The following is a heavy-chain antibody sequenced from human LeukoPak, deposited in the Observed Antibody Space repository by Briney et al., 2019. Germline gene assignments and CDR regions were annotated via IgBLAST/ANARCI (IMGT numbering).Heavy chain of an antibody. CDR3: ARDRGLMVRGVIPPLGWFDP. V-gene: IGHV3-48*01. CDR2: ISSSSSTI. Sequence: PGGSLRLSCAASGFTFSSYAMSWVRQAPGKGLEWVSYISSSSSTIYYADSVKGRFTISRDNAKNSLYLQMNSLRAEDTAVYYCARDRGLMVRGVIPPLGWFDPWGQGTLVTVSS. J-gene: IGHJ5*02. CDR1: GFTFSSYA. D-gene: IGHD3-10*01.